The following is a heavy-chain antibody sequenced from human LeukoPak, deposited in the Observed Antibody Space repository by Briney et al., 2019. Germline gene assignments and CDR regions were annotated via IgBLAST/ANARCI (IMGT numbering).Heavy chain of an antibody. CDR3: AKAGLGYSSSWDYYYYMDV. D-gene: IGHD6-13*01. J-gene: IGHJ6*03. V-gene: IGHV1-2*02. CDR2: INPNSGGT. CDR1: GYTFTGYY. Sequence: ASVKVSCKASGYTFTGYYMHWVRQAPGQGLECMGWINPNSGGTNYAQKFQGRVTMTRDTSISTAYMELSRLRSDDTAMYYCAKAGLGYSSSWDYYYYMDVWGKGTTVTVSS.